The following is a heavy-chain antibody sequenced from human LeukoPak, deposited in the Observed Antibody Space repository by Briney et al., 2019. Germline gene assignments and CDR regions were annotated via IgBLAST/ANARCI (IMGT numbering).Heavy chain of an antibody. V-gene: IGHV1-2*02. J-gene: IGHJ5*02. CDR1: GYTFTAYY. D-gene: IGHD1-14*01. Sequence: ASVKVSCKASGYTFTAYYLHWVRQAPGQGLEWMGWINPNSGGTNYAQSFQGRVTMTRDTSISTAYMELTSLRSDDTAVYYCARDVAGPWGQGTLVTVSS. CDR2: INPNSGGT. CDR3: ARDVAGP.